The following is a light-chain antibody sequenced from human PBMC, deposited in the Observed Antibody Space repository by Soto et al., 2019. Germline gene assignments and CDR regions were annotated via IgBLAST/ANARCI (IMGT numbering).Light chain of an antibody. V-gene: IGKV3-20*01. CDR2: GAS. CDR3: PQYGSSPPT. J-gene: IGKJ1*01. CDR1: QSVSTNY. Sequence: EIVLTQSPGTLSLSPGERATLSCRASQSVSTNYLAWYQRKPGQAPRLLIYGASSRATDIPDRFSGSGSGTDFTLTITSLKPEDFAVYYCPQYGSSPPTFGQGTKVEL.